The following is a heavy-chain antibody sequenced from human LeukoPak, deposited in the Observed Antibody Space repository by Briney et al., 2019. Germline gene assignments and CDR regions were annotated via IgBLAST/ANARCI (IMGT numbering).Heavy chain of an antibody. CDR1: GGSISSYY. Sequence: ETLSLTCTVSGGSISSYYWSWIRQTPGKGLEWIGYIYYSGSTNYNPSLKSRVTISVDTSKNQFSLKLSSVTAADTAVYYCARGGDYYGSGSYYAFDPWGQGTLVNVSS. V-gene: IGHV4-59*01. D-gene: IGHD3-10*01. CDR3: ARGGDYYGSGSYYAFDP. J-gene: IGHJ5*02. CDR2: IYYSGST.